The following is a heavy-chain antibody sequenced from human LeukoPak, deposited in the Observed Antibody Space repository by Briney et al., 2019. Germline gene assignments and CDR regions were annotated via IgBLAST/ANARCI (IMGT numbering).Heavy chain of an antibody. CDR1: GGSFSGYY. CDR3: ARGRQDVTMVVVVMTAVSYYLDV. CDR2: MNPSGST. J-gene: IGHJ6*03. Sequence: PSETLSLTCAVYGGSFSGYYWTWIRQTPEKGLEWIGEMNPSGSTNYNPSLKSRVTISVDTSKNQFSLELSSVTAADTAVYYCARGRQDVTMVVVVMTAVSYYLDVWGKGTTVTVS. D-gene: IGHD3-22*01. V-gene: IGHV4-34*01.